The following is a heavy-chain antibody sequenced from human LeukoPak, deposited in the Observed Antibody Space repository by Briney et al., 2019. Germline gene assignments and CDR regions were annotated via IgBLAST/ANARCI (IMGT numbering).Heavy chain of an antibody. J-gene: IGHJ4*02. Sequence: GGSLRLSCAASGLTLSTYAMSWGREAPGKRLEWVSGISSSGSGDNTYYADTVKGRFTISRDSSKNTLYLLMNSLIPEDTAVYYCAREVVSSPSYFDSWGQGTLVTVSS. D-gene: IGHD2-15*01. CDR3: AREVVSSPSYFDS. V-gene: IGHV3-23*01. CDR2: ISSSGSGDNT. CDR1: GLTLSTYA.